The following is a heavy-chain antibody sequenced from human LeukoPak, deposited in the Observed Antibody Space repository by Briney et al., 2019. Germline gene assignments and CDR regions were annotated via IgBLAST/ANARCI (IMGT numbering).Heavy chain of an antibody. CDR1: GFTFSTYS. D-gene: IGHD3-22*01. Sequence: GGSLRLSCAASGFTFSTYSMIWVRQAPGKGLEWLSYISGDSNTIYYADSVKGRFAVTRDNAKNLLYLQLNSLRAEDTAVYYCARDRHSSVDYWGQGTLVTVSS. CDR2: ISGDSNTI. V-gene: IGHV3-48*01. J-gene: IGHJ4*02. CDR3: ARDRHSSVDY.